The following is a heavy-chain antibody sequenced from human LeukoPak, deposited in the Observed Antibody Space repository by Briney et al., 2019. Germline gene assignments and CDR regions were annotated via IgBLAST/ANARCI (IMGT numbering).Heavy chain of an antibody. D-gene: IGHD4-17*01. CDR1: GFTFSSYA. CDR2: ISGSGGST. V-gene: IGHV3-23*01. J-gene: IGHJ4*02. Sequence: GGSLRLSCAASGFTFSSYAMGWVRQAPGKGLEWVSLISGSGGSTYYADSVKGRFTVSRDNSKNTEYLQMNSLRAEDTAIYYCAKDDDDGDHVVVDHWCQGTLVTVSS. CDR3: AKDDDDGDHVVVDH.